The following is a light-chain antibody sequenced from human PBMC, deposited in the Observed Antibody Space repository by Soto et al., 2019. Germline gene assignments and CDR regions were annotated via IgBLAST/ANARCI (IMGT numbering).Light chain of an antibody. J-gene: IGLJ2*01. V-gene: IGLV4-69*01. CDR3: QTWGTGHVV. CDR2: LNSDGSH. CDR1: SGHSNFA. Sequence: QSVLTQSPSASASLGASVKLTCTVSSGHSNFAIAWHQQQPEKGPRYLMKLNSDGSHSKGDGIPDRFSGSSSGAERYLTISSLQSEDEADYYCQTWGTGHVVFGGGTKLTVL.